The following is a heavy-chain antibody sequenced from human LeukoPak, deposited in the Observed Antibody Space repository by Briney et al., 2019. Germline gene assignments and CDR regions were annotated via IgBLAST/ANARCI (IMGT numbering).Heavy chain of an antibody. CDR2: INHSGNS. CDR1: GGSFNDYN. D-gene: IGHD3-10*01. Sequence: SETLSLTCAVYGGSFNDYNWIWIPQSPGKGLEWIGEINHSGNSNYNPSLKSRLTTSVDTSRSQFSLKLRSVTAADTAVYYCARGPTQLWVAKLSWISWFDPWGQGILVTVSS. CDR3: ARGPTQLWVAKLSWISWFDP. V-gene: IGHV4-34*01. J-gene: IGHJ5*02.